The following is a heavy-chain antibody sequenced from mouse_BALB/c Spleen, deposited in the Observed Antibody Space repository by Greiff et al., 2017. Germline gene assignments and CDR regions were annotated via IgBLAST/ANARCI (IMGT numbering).Heavy chain of an antibody. CDR1: GFTFTDYY. V-gene: IGHV7-3*02. J-gene: IGHJ3*01. CDR3: ARDRDWFAY. Sequence: EVMLVESGGGLVQPGGSLRLSCATSGFTFTDYYMSWVRQPPGKALEWLGFIRNEANGYTTEYSASVKGRFTISRDNSQSILYLQMNTLRAEDSATYYCARDRDWFAYWGQGTLVTVSA. CDR2: IRNEANGYTT.